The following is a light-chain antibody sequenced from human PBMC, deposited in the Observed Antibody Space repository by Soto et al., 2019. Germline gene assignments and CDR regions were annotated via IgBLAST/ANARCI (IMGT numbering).Light chain of an antibody. CDR1: QSVRSNY. Sequence: EIVLTQSPGTLSLSSGERATLSCRASQSVRSNYLAWYQQKPGQAPMLLIYGASSRTAGIPDRFGGSGSGTDFHLTISRLEPADVAVYYCQQYASSPLTFGGGTKVEIK. CDR3: QQYASSPLT. V-gene: IGKV3-20*01. CDR2: GAS. J-gene: IGKJ4*01.